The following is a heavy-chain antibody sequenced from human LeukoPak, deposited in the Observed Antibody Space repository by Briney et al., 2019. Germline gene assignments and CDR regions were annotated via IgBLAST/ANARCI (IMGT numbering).Heavy chain of an antibody. J-gene: IGHJ3*02. CDR3: ARGPYSYDSSGAFDI. V-gene: IGHV4-39*07. CDR2: IYYSEST. Sequence: SETLSLTCTVSGGSIRSSSYYWGWIRQPPGKGLEWIGSIYYSESTYYNPSLKSRVTISVDTSKNQFSLKLSSVTAADTAVYFCARGPYSYDSSGAFDIWGQGTMVTVSS. D-gene: IGHD3-22*01. CDR1: GGSIRSSSYY.